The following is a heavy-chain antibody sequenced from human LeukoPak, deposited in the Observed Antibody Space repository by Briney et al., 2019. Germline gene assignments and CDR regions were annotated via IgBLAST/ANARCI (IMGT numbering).Heavy chain of an antibody. V-gene: IGHV1-24*01. J-gene: IGHJ4*02. D-gene: IGHD5-12*01. CDR2: FDPEDGET. CDR1: GYTLTELS. CDR3: ATPLRGYDPPYFDY. Sequence: ASVKVSCKVSGYTLTELSMHWVRQAPGKGLEWMGGFDPEDGETIYAQKFQGRVTMTEDTSTDTAYMELSSLRSEDTAVYYCATPLRGYDPPYFDYWGQGNLVTVSS.